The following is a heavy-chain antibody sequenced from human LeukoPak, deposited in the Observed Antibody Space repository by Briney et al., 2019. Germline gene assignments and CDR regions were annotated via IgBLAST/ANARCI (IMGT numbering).Heavy chain of an antibody. V-gene: IGHV3-15*01. J-gene: IGHJ4*02. CDR3: TTTYYYDGSGYYGLAY. CDR1: GFTFSNAW. CDR2: IKSKTDGGTT. Sequence: GGSLRLSCAASGFTFSNAWMSWVRQAPGKGLEWVGRIKSKTDGGTTDYAAPVKGRFTISRDDSKNTLYLQMNSLRTEDTAVYYCTTTYYYDGSGYYGLAYWGQGTLVTAAS. D-gene: IGHD3-22*01.